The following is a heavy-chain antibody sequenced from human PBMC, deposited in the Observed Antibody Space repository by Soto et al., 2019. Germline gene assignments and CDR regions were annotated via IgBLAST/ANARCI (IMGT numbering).Heavy chain of an antibody. D-gene: IGHD6-13*01. J-gene: IGHJ6*03. V-gene: IGHV1-8*01. Sequence: ASVKVSCKASGYTFTSYDINWVRQATGQGLEWMGWMNPNSGNTGYAQKFQGRVTMTRNTSISTAYMELSSLRSEDTAVYYCAREFRPAAAANYYIDVWGKGTTVPVSS. CDR3: AREFRPAAAANYYIDV. CDR1: GYTFTSYD. CDR2: MNPNSGNT.